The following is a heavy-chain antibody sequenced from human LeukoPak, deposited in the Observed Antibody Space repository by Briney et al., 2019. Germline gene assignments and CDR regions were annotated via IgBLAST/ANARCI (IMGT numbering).Heavy chain of an antibody. Sequence: PGGSLRLSCAASGFTVSSNYMSWVRQAPGKGLEWVSIIYSGGSTYYADSVKGRITISRDNSKNTLYLQMNSLRPEDTAVYYCARLSGIAAFYYYYMDVWGKGTTVTVSS. CDR3: ARLSGIAAFYYYYMDV. D-gene: IGHD6-13*01. V-gene: IGHV3-53*05. CDR2: IYSGGST. CDR1: GFTVSSNY. J-gene: IGHJ6*03.